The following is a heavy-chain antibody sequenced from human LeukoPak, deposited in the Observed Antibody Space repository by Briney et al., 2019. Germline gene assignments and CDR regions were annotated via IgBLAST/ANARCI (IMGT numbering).Heavy chain of an antibody. CDR2: IHTSVRT. D-gene: IGHD6-19*01. Sequence: SETLSLICTVSGGSISSYYWSWIRQPAGKGLEGIGRIHTSVRTNYNPSLKSRVTMSVDTSKTQFSLKLRSVTAADTAVYYCARDHRLPGIAVAVAFDIWGQGTMVTVSS. J-gene: IGHJ3*02. V-gene: IGHV4-4*07. CDR1: GGSISSYY. CDR3: ARDHRLPGIAVAVAFDI.